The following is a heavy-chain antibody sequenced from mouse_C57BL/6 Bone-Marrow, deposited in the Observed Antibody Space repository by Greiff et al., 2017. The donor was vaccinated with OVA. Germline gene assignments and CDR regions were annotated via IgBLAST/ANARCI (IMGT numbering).Heavy chain of an antibody. V-gene: IGHV5-9*01. D-gene: IGHD1-1*01. CDR2: ISGGGGNT. J-gene: IGHJ3*01. CDR3: ARPSLYYYGSSPFGAY. Sequence: EVQRVESGGGLVKPGGSLKLSCAASGFTFSSYTMSWVRQTPEKRLEWVATISGGGGNTYYPDSVKGRFTISRDNAKNTLYLQMSSLRSEDTALYYCARPSLYYYGSSPFGAYWGQGTLVTVSA. CDR1: GFTFSSYT.